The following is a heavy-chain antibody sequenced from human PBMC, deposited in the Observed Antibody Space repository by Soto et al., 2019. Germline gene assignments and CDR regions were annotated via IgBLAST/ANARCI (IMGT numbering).Heavy chain of an antibody. D-gene: IGHD3-16*01. CDR2: ISPYTGNT. V-gene: IGHV1-18*01. CDR1: GYIFVNYG. CDR3: VMVDNYVTPTPQDV. Sequence: QVQLVQSGDEVKKPGASVKVSCKASGYIFVNYGIAWVRQAPRQGLEWMGWISPYTGNTHSASKVQGRLTMTTDTSTSTAYMDLRSLTSDDTTVYYCVMVDNYVTPTPQDVWGQGTTVTVSS. J-gene: IGHJ6*02.